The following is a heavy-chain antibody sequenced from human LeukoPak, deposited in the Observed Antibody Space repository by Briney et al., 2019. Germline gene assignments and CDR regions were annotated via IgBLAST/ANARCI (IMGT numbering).Heavy chain of an antibody. D-gene: IGHD5-18*01. Sequence: GGSLRLSCAASGFTFRIYEMNWVRQAPGKGLEWVAYISGSDNTIYYADSVKGRFTISRDNAKNSLYLQMNSLRAEDTAVYYCAKEQLWTYYYYYYMDVWGKGTTVTVSS. V-gene: IGHV3-48*03. J-gene: IGHJ6*03. CDR3: AKEQLWTYYYYYYMDV. CDR2: ISGSDNTI. CDR1: GFTFRIYE.